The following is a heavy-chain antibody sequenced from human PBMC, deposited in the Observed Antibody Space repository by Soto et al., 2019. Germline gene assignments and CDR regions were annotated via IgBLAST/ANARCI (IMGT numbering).Heavy chain of an antibody. CDR3: ARIDSYLFY. J-gene: IGHJ4*02. CDR1: GGSITSGGYY. CDR2: VYYSGST. D-gene: IGHD3-10*01. Sequence: SETLSLTGTPSGGSITSGGYYWSWIRQHTGKGLERIGYVYYSGSTYYNPSLKSRVTISVDTSKHHFSLKLSSVTAADTAVHFCARIDSYLFYWGQGTLVTVSS. V-gene: IGHV4-31*03.